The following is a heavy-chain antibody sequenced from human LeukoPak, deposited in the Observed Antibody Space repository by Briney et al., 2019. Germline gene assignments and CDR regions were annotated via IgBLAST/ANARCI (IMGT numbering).Heavy chain of an antibody. J-gene: IGHJ4*02. V-gene: IGHV3-7*01. CDR2: IKQDGSEK. D-gene: IGHD3-16*01. Sequence: GGSLRLSCAASGFTFSSYWMSWVRQAPGKGLEWVADIKQDGSEKYYVDSVKGRFTIPRDNAKNSLYLQMNNLRAEDTAVYYCARDGLGVIDYWGQGTLVTVSS. CDR1: GFTFSSYW. CDR3: ARDGLGVIDY.